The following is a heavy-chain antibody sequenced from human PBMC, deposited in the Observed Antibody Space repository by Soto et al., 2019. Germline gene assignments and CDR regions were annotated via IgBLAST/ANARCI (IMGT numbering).Heavy chain of an antibody. Sequence: SETLSLTCTVSGGSISSGDYYWSWIRQPPGKGLEWIGYIYYSGSTYYNPSLKSRVTISVDTSKNQFSLKLSSVTAADTAVYYCVRTEMATVYFDYWGQGTLVTVYS. J-gene: IGHJ4*02. V-gene: IGHV4-30-4*01. D-gene: IGHD4-4*01. CDR3: VRTEMATVYFDY. CDR2: IYYSGST. CDR1: GGSISSGDYY.